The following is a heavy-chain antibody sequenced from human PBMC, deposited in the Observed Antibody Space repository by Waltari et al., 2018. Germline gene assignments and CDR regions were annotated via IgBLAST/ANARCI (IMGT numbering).Heavy chain of an antibody. CDR1: GGTFSSYS. J-gene: IGHJ5*02. Sequence: QVQLVQSGAEVKKPGSSVKVSCKASGGTFSSYSISWVQLAPGHGIEWMGGIIPIFGTANYAQEFQRRVTITAYESTSTAYMELSSLRSEDTAVYYCARTAGYCSGGSCYSGWAWFDPWGQGTLVTVSS. V-gene: IGHV1-69*13. D-gene: IGHD2-15*01. CDR2: IIPIFGTA. CDR3: ARTAGYCSGGSCYSGWAWFDP.